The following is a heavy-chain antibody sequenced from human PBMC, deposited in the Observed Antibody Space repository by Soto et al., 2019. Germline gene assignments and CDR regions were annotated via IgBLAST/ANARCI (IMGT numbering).Heavy chain of an antibody. CDR2: IYHSGST. V-gene: IGHV4-30-2*01. D-gene: IGHD3-10*01. Sequence: SETLSLTCAVSGGNISSGGYSWSWIRQPPGKGLEWIGYIYHSGSTYYNPSLKSRVTISVDRSKNQFSLKLSSVTAADTAVYYCARENNVLPGGYFDYWGQGTLVTVSS. J-gene: IGHJ4*02. CDR1: GGNISSGGYS. CDR3: ARENNVLPGGYFDY.